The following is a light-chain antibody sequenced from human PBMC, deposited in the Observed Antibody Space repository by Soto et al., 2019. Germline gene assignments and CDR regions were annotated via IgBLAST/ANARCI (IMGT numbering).Light chain of an antibody. CDR1: QSVTSTY. Sequence: EIVLTQSPGTLSLSPGERATLSCRASQSVTSTYLAWYQQKPGQAPRLLIHSVSSRATGIPDRFSGSGSGAHFTLTISRLEPEDFAVYYCQQYASSPWTFGQGTKVEI. CDR3: QQYASSPWT. V-gene: IGKV3-20*01. CDR2: SVS. J-gene: IGKJ1*01.